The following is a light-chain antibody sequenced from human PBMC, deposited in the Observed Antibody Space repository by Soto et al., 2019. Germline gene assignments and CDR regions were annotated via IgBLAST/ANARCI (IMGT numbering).Light chain of an antibody. CDR1: QSISTY. CDR3: QQSYSRT. V-gene: IGKV1-39*01. CDR2: AAS. J-gene: IGKJ1*01. Sequence: KQMTQSPASLSASVGDRVTITCRASQSISTYLNWYQQKPGKAPKVLIYAASTLQSGVPSRFSGSGSETDFTLTISSLQPEDFATYYCQQSYSRTFGQGTKVAIK.